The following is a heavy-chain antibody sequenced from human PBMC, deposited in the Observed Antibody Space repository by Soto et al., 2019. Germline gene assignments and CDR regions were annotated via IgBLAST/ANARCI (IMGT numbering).Heavy chain of an antibody. D-gene: IGHD2-2*01. Sequence: GESLKISCKGSGYTFTTYWIGWVRQMPGKGLEWMGIIYHGDSDIRYSPSFQGQVTISADKSISTAYLQGRSLKASDTAMYYCARQLLGFCSSPSCLNYYYYAMDVWGQGTTVTVSS. CDR2: IYHGDSDI. V-gene: IGHV5-51*01. J-gene: IGHJ6*02. CDR1: GYTFTTYW. CDR3: ARQLLGFCSSPSCLNYYYYAMDV.